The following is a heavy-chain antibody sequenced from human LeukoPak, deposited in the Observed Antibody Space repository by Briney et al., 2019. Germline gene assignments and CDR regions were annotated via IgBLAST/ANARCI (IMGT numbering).Heavy chain of an antibody. CDR3: ARTYNYDIWALDY. CDR1: GFTFSSYA. CDR2: ISYDGSNE. Sequence: GGSLRLSCAASGFTFSSYAMHWVRQAPGKGLEWVAVISYDGSNEYYADSVKGRFTISRDNSKNTLYLQMNSLRAEDTAVYYCARTYNYDIWALDYWGQGTLVTVSS. J-gene: IGHJ4*02. V-gene: IGHV3-30*04. D-gene: IGHD3-9*01.